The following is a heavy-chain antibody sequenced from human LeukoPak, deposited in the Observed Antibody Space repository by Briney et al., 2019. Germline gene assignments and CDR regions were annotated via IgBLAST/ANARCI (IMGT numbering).Heavy chain of an antibody. V-gene: IGHV3-30*15. Sequence: PGGSLRLSCAASGFSFSTYAMHWVRQAPGKGLEWVAVISDDGSDKYYADSVKGRFTISRDNSKNTLYLQMSSLRAEDTAVYYCARDSGSGYYDSSGSFFDYWGQGTLVTVSP. CDR2: ISDDGSDK. J-gene: IGHJ4*02. CDR1: GFSFSTYA. CDR3: ARDSGSGYYDSSGSFFDY. D-gene: IGHD3-22*01.